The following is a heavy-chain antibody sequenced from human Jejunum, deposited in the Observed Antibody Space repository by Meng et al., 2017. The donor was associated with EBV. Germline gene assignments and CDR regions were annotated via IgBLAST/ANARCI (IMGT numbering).Heavy chain of an antibody. CDR2: MNPSTGQT. Sequence: QVQLVQSGAEVKKHGASVKVSCRASGFTFTNYDINWVRQASRQGLEWMGWMNPSTGQTGYAQKFQGRVTMTRDASTTTAYMELSSLRSDDTAVYYCARGAQPVDLWGQGTLVTVSS. CDR3: ARGAQPVDL. CDR1: GFTFTNYD. V-gene: IGHV1-8*01. D-gene: IGHD5-18*01. J-gene: IGHJ5*02.